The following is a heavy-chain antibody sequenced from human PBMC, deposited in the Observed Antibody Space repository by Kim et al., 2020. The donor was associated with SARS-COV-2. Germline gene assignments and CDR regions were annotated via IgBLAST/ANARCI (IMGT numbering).Heavy chain of an antibody. CDR2: ISSNGGST. J-gene: IGHJ6*02. CDR1: GFTFSSYA. V-gene: IGHV3-64D*09. CDR3: VKAPRDFWSGYDYGMDV. Sequence: GGSLRLSCSASGFTFSSYAMHCVRQAPGKGLEYVSAISSNGGSTYYADSVKGRFTISRDNSKNTLYLQMSSLRAEDTAVYYCVKAPRDFWSGYDYGMDVWGQGTTVTVSS. D-gene: IGHD3-3*01.